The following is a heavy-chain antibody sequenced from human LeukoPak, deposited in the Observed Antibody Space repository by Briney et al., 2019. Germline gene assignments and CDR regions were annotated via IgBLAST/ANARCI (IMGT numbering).Heavy chain of an antibody. J-gene: IGHJ4*02. CDR1: GGSISSGSYY. V-gene: IGHV4-39*01. Sequence: SETLSLTCTVSGGSISSGSYYWGWIRQPPGKRLEWIASMYYSGTTFYSPSLKSRVTISVDTSKSQLSLKLGSVTAADTAVYYCARHPPRDGSAFDYWGQGTLVTVSS. CDR2: MYYSGTT. CDR3: ARHPPRDGSAFDY.